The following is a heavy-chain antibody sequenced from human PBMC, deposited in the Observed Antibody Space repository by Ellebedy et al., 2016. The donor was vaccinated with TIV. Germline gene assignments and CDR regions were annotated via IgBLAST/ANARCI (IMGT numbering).Heavy chain of an antibody. D-gene: IGHD3-10*01. CDR1: GYSFTTYA. J-gene: IGHJ4*02. CDR3: ARVRGVIVFDY. CDR2: INPDIGNT. Sequence: ASVKVSCKASGYSFTTYAIQWLRQAPGQRPEWMGWINPDIGNTLYSQNFQGRVTFTRDTSATTAYMELSRLRSDDTAVYYCARVRGVIVFDYWGQGTVVTVSS. V-gene: IGHV1-3*01.